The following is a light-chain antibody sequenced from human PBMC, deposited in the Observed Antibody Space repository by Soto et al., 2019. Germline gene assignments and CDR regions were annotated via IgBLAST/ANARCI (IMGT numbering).Light chain of an antibody. Sequence: QSALTQPASVSGSPEQSFTISCTGTSSDVGAYNLVSWYQQHPGKAPRLIIYEGSKRPSGISHRFSGSKSDNTASLTISGLRAEDEAHYHCCSYAGSRTFVFGGGTKLTVL. V-gene: IGLV2-23*01. CDR2: EGS. CDR3: CSYAGSRTFV. J-gene: IGLJ3*02. CDR1: SSDVGAYNL.